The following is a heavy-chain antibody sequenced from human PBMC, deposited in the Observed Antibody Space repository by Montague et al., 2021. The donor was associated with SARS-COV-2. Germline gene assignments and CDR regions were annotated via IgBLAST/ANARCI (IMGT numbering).Heavy chain of an antibody. D-gene: IGHD3-9*01. CDR2: IYYSGST. Sequence: SETLSLTCTVSGGSISSYYWSWIRQPPGKGLEWIGYIYYSGSTNYNPSLKSRVTISVDTSKNQFSLKLSSVTAADTAVYYCARTELRYFDWLVPVCFDYWGQGTLVTVSS. CDR1: GGSISSYY. V-gene: IGHV4-59*08. J-gene: IGHJ4*02. CDR3: ARTELRYFDWLVPVCFDY.